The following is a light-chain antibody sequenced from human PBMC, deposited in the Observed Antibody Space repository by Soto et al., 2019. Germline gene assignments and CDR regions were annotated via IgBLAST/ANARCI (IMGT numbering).Light chain of an antibody. CDR1: SSDVGGYNY. CDR3: SSYAGNKNV. J-gene: IGLJ1*01. CDR2: EVS. V-gene: IGLV2-8*01. Sequence: LTQPPSASGSPGQSVTISCTGTSSDVGGYNYVSWYQQHPGKAPKLMIYEVSKRPSGVPDRFSGSKSGNTASLTVSGLQAEDEADYYCSSYAGNKNVFGTGTRVTVL.